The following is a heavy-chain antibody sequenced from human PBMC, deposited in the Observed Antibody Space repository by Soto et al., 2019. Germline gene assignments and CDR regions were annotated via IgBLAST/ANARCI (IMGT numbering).Heavy chain of an antibody. J-gene: IGHJ4*02. D-gene: IGHD4-4*01. V-gene: IGHV2-5*02. Sequence: QITLKESGPPLVKPTQTLTLTCTFSGFSLTTSDMGVGWIIQPPGKALEWLALIYWDDDKRYSPSLKSRVTITKNPAKNPVVLTVTNMDTIDTSTYCCAHCVGGGNYCYFVCWGQGTLVTVSS. CDR1: GFSLTTSDMG. CDR2: IYWDDDK. CDR3: AHCVGGGNYCYFVC.